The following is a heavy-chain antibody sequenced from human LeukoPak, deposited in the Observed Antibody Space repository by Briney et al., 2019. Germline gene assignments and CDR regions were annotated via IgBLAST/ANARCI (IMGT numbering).Heavy chain of an antibody. CDR1: GFTFSSYA. Sequence: PGGSLRLSCAASGFTFSSYAMSWVRQAPGKGLEWVSAISGSGGSTYYADSVKGRFTISRDNSKNTLYLQMNSLRAEDTAVYYCATIPPYGSGMVHKIGALVDIWGQGTMVTVSS. J-gene: IGHJ3*02. D-gene: IGHD3-10*01. CDR2: ISGSGGST. CDR3: ATIPPYGSGMVHKIGALVDI. V-gene: IGHV3-23*01.